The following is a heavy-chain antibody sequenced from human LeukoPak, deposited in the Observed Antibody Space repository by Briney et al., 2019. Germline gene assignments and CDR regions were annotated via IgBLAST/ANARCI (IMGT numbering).Heavy chain of an antibody. Sequence: SETLSLTCTVSGGSISSGGYYWSWIRQPPGKGLEWIGYIYHSGSTYYNPSLKSRVTISVDRSKNQFSLKLSSVTAADTAVYYCARARYNCSGGSCYRGNFDYWGQGTLVTVSS. J-gene: IGHJ4*02. V-gene: IGHV4-30-2*01. CDR2: IYHSGST. D-gene: IGHD2-15*01. CDR1: GGSISSGGYY. CDR3: ARARYNCSGGSCYRGNFDY.